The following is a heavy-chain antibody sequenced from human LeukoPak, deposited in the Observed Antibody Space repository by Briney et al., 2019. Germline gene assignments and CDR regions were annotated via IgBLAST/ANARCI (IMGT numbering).Heavy chain of an antibody. D-gene: IGHD1-26*01. CDR1: GFTFSSYG. V-gene: IGHV3-30*02. CDR3: AKAYSGSYSDYFDY. J-gene: IGHJ4*02. Sequence: GGSLRLSCAASGFTFSSYGMHWVRQAPGKGLEGVAVIWSGGTNRYHADSMKGRFTISRDNSKNTLYLQMNSLRAEDTAVYYCAKAYSGSYSDYFDYWGQGTLVTVSS. CDR2: IWSGGTNR.